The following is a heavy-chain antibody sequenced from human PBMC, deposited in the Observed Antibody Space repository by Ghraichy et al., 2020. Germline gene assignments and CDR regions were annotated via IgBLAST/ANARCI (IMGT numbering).Heavy chain of an antibody. CDR3: AKGDRYGGDNYFDN. D-gene: IGHD5-18*01. J-gene: IGHJ4*02. V-gene: IGHV3-9*01. CDR2: INWNGGKI. Sequence: GGSLRLSCAASGFTFDDFAMHWVRQAPGKGLEWVSGINWNGGKIDYADSVKGRFTISRDNAKKSLYLQMNSLKTEDTALYFCAKGDRYGGDNYFDNWGQGTLVTVSS. CDR1: GFTFDDFA.